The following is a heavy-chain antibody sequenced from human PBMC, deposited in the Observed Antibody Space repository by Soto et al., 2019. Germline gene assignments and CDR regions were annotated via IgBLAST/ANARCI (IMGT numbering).Heavy chain of an antibody. CDR1: GGTFSSHS. Sequence: VQLMQSGAEVKKPGSSVKVSCKASGGTFSSHSINWVRQAPGQGLEWMGGIITLFGTSNYAQNFQGRVTITADQSSSTAYMELNRLTSDDTAVYYCAREVGYGDSSAALLDWGQGTLVTVSS. J-gene: IGHJ4*02. D-gene: IGHD2-21*02. CDR2: IITLFGTS. CDR3: AREVGYGDSSAALLD. V-gene: IGHV1-69*01.